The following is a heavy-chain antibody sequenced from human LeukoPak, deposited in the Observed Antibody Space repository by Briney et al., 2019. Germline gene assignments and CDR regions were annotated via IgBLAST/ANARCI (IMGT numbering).Heavy chain of an antibody. J-gene: IGHJ6*03. CDR1: GGSISSSSYY. D-gene: IGHD3-10*01. V-gene: IGHV4-39*01. CDR2: IYYSGST. Sequence: PSETLSLTCTVSGGSISSSSYYWGWIRQPPGKGLEWIGSIYYSGSTYYNPSLKSRVTISVATSKNQFSLKLSSVTAADTAVYYCARHRTYYYGSGSYAALYYYYYYYMDVWGKGNTVTISS. CDR3: ARHRTYYYGSGSYAALYYYYYYYMDV.